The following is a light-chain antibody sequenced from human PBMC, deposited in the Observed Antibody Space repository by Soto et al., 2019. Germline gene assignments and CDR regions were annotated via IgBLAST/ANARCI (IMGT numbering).Light chain of an antibody. V-gene: IGLV2-23*02. CDR2: VVT. J-gene: IGLJ7*01. Sequence: QSALTQPASVSGSPGQSITISCTGTSSDVGSYNLVSWYQQHPGKAPKLMIYVVTKRPSGVSDRFSGSKSGNTASLTISGLQAEDEADYYCCSYAGSITYVFGAGTQLTVL. CDR3: CSYAGSITYV. CDR1: SSDVGSYNL.